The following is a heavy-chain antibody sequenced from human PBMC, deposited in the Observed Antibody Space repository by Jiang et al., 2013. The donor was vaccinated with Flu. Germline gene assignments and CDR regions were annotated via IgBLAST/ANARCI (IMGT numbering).Heavy chain of an antibody. CDR3: ARGGGVTLIPRALSY. J-gene: IGHJ1*01. Sequence: GFSFTDYSMTWIRQAPGKGLEWVSYISPMGNTIYYADSFEGPLHHLQGNAKNSLFLQMHSLRAEDTAVYYCARGGGVTLIPRALSYWGQGTQVTVSS. V-gene: IGHV3-11*01. D-gene: IGHD3-22*01. CDR2: ISPMGNTI. CDR1: GFSFTDYS.